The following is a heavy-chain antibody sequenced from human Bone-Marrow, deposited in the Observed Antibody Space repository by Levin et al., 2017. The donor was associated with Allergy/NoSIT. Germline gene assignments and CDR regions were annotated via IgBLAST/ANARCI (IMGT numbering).Heavy chain of an antibody. CDR3: AKGLGYCSSSSCYEDY. V-gene: IGHV3-21*04. Sequence: GGSLRLSCAASGFTFSDYTMNWVRQAPGKGLEWVSSISSSSSYIYYADSVKGRFTISRDNAKNSLYLQMNSLRAEDTAVYYCAKGLGYCSSSSCYEDYWGQGTLVTVSS. CDR1: GFTFSDYT. D-gene: IGHD2-2*01. CDR2: ISSSSSYI. J-gene: IGHJ4*02.